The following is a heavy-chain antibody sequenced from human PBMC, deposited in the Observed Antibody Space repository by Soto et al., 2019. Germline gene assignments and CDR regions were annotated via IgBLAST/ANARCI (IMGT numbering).Heavy chain of an antibody. V-gene: IGHV3-74*01. CDR3: ASLFRGYSGYDFEANDAFDI. D-gene: IGHD5-12*01. Sequence: GGSLRLSCAASGFTFSSYWMHWVRQAPGKGLVWVSRINSDGSSTSYAASVKGRLTISRDNAKNTLYLQMNSLRAEDTAVYYCASLFRGYSGYDFEANDAFDIWGQGTMVTVSS. J-gene: IGHJ3*02. CDR1: GFTFSSYW. CDR2: INSDGSST.